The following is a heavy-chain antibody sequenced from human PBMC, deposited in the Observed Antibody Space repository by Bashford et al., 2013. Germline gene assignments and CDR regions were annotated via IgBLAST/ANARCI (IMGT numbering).Heavy chain of an antibody. V-gene: IGHV1-69*06. CDR3: ARGAGETGTKPPGYYGMDV. CDR1: GGTFSSYA. CDR2: IIPIFGTA. J-gene: IGHJ6*02. D-gene: IGHD1-7*01. Sequence: SVKVSCKASGGTFSSYAISWVRQAPGQGLEWMGGIIPIFGTANYAQKFQGRVTITADKSTSTAYMELSSLRSEDTAVYYCARGAGETGTKPPGYYGMDVWGQGTTVTVSS.